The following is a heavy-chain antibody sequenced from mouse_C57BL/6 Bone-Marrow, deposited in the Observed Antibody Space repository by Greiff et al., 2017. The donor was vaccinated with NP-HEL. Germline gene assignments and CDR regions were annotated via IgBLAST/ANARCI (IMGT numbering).Heavy chain of an antibody. CDR3: ARGAYYSQYFFMDY. Sequence: VQLQQPGAELVKPGASVKLSCKASGYTFTSYWMHWVKQRPGQGLEWIGMIHPNSGSTNYNEKFKSKATLTVDKSSSTAYMQLSSLTSEDSAVYYCARGAYYSQYFFMDYWGQGTSVTVSS. V-gene: IGHV1-64*01. CDR1: GYTFTSYW. J-gene: IGHJ4*01. D-gene: IGHD2-12*01. CDR2: IHPNSGST.